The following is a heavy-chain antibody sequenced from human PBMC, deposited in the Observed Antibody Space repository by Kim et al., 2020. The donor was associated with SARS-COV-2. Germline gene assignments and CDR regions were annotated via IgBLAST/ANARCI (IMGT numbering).Heavy chain of an antibody. J-gene: IGHJ6*02. Sequence: YAQRFKGRVTITADESTSTAYMELSSLRSEDTAVYYCAPSPNYYYYGMDVWGQGTTVTVSS. CDR3: APSPNYYYYGMDV. V-gene: IGHV1-69*01.